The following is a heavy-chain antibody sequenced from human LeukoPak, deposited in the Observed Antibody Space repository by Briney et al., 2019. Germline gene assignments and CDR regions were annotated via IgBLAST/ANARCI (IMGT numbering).Heavy chain of an antibody. CDR1: GFTFGDYA. Sequence: GGSLRLSCTASGFTFGDYAMSWFRQAPGKGLEWVSSINNSYSHIYYADSVKGRVTISRDNAKNSLYLQMNSLRAEDTAVYYCAKSLIPPIVGAKGGMDVWGKGTTVTVSS. V-gene: IGHV3-21*04. CDR2: INNSYSHI. CDR3: AKSLIPPIVGAKGGMDV. J-gene: IGHJ6*04. D-gene: IGHD1-26*01.